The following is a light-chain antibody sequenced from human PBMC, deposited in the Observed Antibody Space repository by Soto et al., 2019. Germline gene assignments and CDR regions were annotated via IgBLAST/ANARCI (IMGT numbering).Light chain of an antibody. Sequence: ETVLTQSPATLSLSPGESATLSCRASQSVTTYLAWYQQKPGQAPRLLIYDASVRATGIPARFSASGSGTDFTLTISSLEPEDAAVYYCQQRSNWPPITFGQGTRLEIK. J-gene: IGKJ5*01. CDR1: QSVTTY. CDR2: DAS. V-gene: IGKV3-11*01. CDR3: QQRSNWPPIT.